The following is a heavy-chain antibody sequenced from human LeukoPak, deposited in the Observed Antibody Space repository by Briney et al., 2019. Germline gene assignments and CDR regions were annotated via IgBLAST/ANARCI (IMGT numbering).Heavy chain of an antibody. CDR3: ARXXXSGXXMWFDP. J-gene: IGHJ5*02. V-gene: IGHV3-30-3*01. Sequence: GGSLRLSCAASGFTFSSYAMHWVRQAPGKGLEWVAVISYDGSNKYYADSVKGRFTISRDNSKNTLYLQMNSLRAEDTAVYYCARXXXSGXXMWFDPWGQGTLVTV. CDR2: ISYDGSNK. D-gene: IGHD3-22*01. CDR1: GFTFSSYA.